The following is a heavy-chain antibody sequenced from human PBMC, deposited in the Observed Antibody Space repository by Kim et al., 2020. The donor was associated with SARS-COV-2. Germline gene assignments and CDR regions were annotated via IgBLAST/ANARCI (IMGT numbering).Heavy chain of an antibody. J-gene: IGHJ5*02. V-gene: IGHV1-24*01. D-gene: IGHD2-2*02. CDR3: ATGPPISLDWFDP. CDR2: FDPEDGET. Sequence: ASVKVSCKVSGYTLTELSMHWVRQAPGKGLEWMGGFDPEDGETIYAQKFQGRVTMTADTSTDTAYMELSSLRSEDTAVYYCATGPPISLDWFDPWGQGTLVTVSS. CDR1: GYTLTELS.